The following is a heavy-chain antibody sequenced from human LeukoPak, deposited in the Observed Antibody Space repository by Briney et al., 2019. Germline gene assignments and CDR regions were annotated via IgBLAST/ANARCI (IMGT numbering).Heavy chain of an antibody. CDR1: GFTFSTYS. CDR2: ITTSSSTI. J-gene: IGHJ3*02. V-gene: IGHV3-48*01. CDR3: ARDHTYAFDI. D-gene: IGHD2-8*01. Sequence: GGSLRLSCAASGFTFSTYSMNWVRQAPGKGLEWVSYITTSSSTIYYADSVKGRFTISKDNAKNSLYLQMNSLRAEDTAVYYCARDHTYAFDIWGQGTMVTVSS.